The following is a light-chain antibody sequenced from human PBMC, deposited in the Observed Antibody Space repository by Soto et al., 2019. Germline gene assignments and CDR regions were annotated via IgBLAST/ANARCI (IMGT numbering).Light chain of an antibody. CDR1: QSVSTS. V-gene: IGKV3-11*01. CDR3: QVRDVWPS. Sequence: IVLTQSPVTLALSPGEIAVLSCRASQSVSTSLAWYQHKPGQAPRLFIYDASKRAPGIPARITGSGSGTDFTLTISSLEPEDIAVYYCQVRDVWPSFGQGTKVEIK. J-gene: IGKJ1*01. CDR2: DAS.